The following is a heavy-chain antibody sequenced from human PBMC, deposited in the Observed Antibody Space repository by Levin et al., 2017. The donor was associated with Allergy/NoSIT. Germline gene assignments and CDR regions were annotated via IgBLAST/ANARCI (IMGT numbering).Heavy chain of an antibody. Sequence: SGPTLVKPTQTLTLTCTFSGFSLSTSGVGVGWIRQPPGKALEWLALIYWDDDKRYIPSLKSRLTITKDTSKNQVVLTMTNMDPVDTATYYCARRRGYSGYDSYYFDYWGQGTLVTVSS. D-gene: IGHD5-12*01. CDR2: IYWDDDK. J-gene: IGHJ4*02. CDR1: GFSLSTSGVG. V-gene: IGHV2-5*02. CDR3: ARRRGYSGYDSYYFDY.